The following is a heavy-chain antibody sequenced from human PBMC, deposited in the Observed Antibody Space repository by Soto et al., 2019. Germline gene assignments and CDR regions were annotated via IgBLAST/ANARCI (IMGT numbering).Heavy chain of an antibody. Sequence: EVQLLESGGGLVQPGGSLRLSCAASGFTFSSYAMSWVRQAPGMGLEWVAGISETGGNTYYGDSVKGRFTISRDNSKNTWYLQMNSRRAEDTAVYYGARGPPWTDALDIGGQGTMVTVSS. CDR1: GFTFSSYA. V-gene: IGHV3-23*01. CDR2: ISETGGNT. D-gene: IGHD5-12*01. J-gene: IGHJ3*02. CDR3: ARGPPWTDALDI.